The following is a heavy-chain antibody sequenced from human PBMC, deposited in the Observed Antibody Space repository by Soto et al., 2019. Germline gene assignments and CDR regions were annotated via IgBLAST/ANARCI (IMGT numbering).Heavy chain of an antibody. CDR3: ARDSDGDYTFDY. Sequence: KPSETLSLTCTVSGGSISSYYWSWIRQPPGKGLEWIGYIYYSGSTNYNPSLKSRVTISVDTSKDQFSLKLSSVTAADTAVYYCARDSDGDYTFDYWGQGTLVTVSS. V-gene: IGHV4-59*01. CDR1: GGSISSYY. J-gene: IGHJ4*02. CDR2: IYYSGST. D-gene: IGHD4-17*01.